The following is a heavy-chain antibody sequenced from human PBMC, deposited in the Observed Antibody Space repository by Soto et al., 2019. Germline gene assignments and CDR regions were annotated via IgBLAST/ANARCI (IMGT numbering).Heavy chain of an antibody. J-gene: IGHJ4*02. CDR2: IYYSGST. CDR3: ARGGRGYSYGSFDY. V-gene: IGHV4-31*03. D-gene: IGHD5-18*01. Sequence: SETLSLTCPVSGFSISSGGYYWSWLRQHPGKGLEWIGYIYYSGSTYYNPSLKSRVTISVDTSKNQFSLKLSSVTAADTAVYYCARGGRGYSYGSFDYWGQGTLVTVS. CDR1: GFSISSGGYY.